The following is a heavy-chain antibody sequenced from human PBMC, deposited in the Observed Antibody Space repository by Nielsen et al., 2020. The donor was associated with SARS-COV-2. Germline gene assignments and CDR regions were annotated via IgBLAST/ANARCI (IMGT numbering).Heavy chain of an antibody. CDR2: MSSDGRNE. D-gene: IGHD6-25*01. CDR1: GFTFSSYD. CDR3: AKPSSSRYSVKFYFHY. Sequence: SLKISCSASGFTFSSYDMHWVRQAPGRGLEWVAVMSSDGRNENYVDSVKGRFTISRDNSKNTLYLHLNSLRAEDTAVYYCAKPSSSRYSVKFYFHYWGQGTRVTVSS. J-gene: IGHJ4*02. V-gene: IGHV3-30*18.